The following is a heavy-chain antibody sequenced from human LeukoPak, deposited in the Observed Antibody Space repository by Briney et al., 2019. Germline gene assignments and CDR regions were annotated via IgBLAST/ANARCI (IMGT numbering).Heavy chain of an antibody. CDR1: GFTFSSYS. J-gene: IGHJ6*02. V-gene: IGHV3-21*01. CDR2: ISSSSSYI. D-gene: IGHD6-25*01. Sequence: GGSLRLSCAASGFTFSSYSMSWVRQAPGKGLEWVSSISSSSSYIYYADSVKGRFTISRDNAKNSLYLQMNSLRAEDTAVYYCARSKQRDGYYGMDVWGQGTTVTVSS. CDR3: ARSKQRDGYYGMDV.